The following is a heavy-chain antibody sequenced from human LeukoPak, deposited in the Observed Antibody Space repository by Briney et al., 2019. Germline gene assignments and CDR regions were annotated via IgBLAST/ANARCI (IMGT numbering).Heavy chain of an antibody. CDR2: IYYSGRT. CDR1: GGSISSSSYY. CDR3: ARLGGSPTNY. Sequence: SETLSLTCTVSGGSISSSSYYWGWIRQPPEKGLECIGSIYYSGRTYYNPSLKSRVTISVDTSKNHFSLKLSSVTAADTAVYYCARLGGSPTNYWGQGTLVTVSS. D-gene: IGHD1-26*01. J-gene: IGHJ4*02. V-gene: IGHV4-39*07.